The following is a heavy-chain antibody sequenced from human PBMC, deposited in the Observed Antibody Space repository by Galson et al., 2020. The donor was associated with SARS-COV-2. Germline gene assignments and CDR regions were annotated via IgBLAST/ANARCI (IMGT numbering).Heavy chain of an antibody. CDR3: ARGQYFGSGSYYNY. CDR2: INHSRST. CDR1: GGSFSGYY. Sequence: SETLSLTCVVSGGSFSGYYWTWIRQPPGKGLEWIGDINHSRSTNYNPSLKSRVTISADTSKNQLSLKLSSVTAADTALYYCARGQYFGSGSYYNYWGQGTLVTVSS. V-gene: IGHV4-34*01. D-gene: IGHD3-10*01. J-gene: IGHJ4*02.